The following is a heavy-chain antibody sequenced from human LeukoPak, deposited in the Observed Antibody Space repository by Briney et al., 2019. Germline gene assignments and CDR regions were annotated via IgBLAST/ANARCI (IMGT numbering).Heavy chain of an antibody. CDR3: VRWQSGSMFHPP. CDR2: IYYSGTT. J-gene: IGHJ5*02. Sequence: SETLSLTCTVSGVSISSSSHYWGWIRQPPGKGLEWIGSIYYSGTTAYNPSPKSRVTISVDTSKIQFSLKLSSVTAADTAVYYCVRWQSGSMFHPPWGQGTLVTVSS. D-gene: IGHD3-10*02. V-gene: IGHV4-39*01. CDR1: GVSISSSSHY.